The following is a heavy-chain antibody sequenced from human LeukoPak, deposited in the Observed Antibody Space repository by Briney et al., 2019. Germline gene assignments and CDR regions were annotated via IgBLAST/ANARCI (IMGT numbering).Heavy chain of an antibody. CDR2: IYTSGST. V-gene: IGHV4-61*02. CDR1: GGSISSGSYY. J-gene: IGHJ4*02. CDR3: AHTAMVPYYFDY. Sequence: SETLSLTCTVSGGSISSGSYYWSWIRQSAGKGLEWIGRIYTSGSTNYNPPLKSRVTISIDTSKNQFSLKLSSVTAADTAVYYCAHTAMVPYYFDYWGQGTLVTVSS. D-gene: IGHD5-18*01.